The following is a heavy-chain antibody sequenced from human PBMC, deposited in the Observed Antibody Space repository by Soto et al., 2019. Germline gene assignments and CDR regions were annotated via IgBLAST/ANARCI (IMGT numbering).Heavy chain of an antibody. Sequence: LSLTCTVSGVSISSDSFYWAWIRQPPGKGLEWIGIIYYSGDTYYNPSLAGRLTMSVDTSNQFSLTLRSVTAADTALYYCARNQPQRYCSGGTCRPAYGMDVWGQGTTVTVSS. CDR3: ARNQPQRYCSGGTCRPAYGMDV. V-gene: IGHV4-39*01. J-gene: IGHJ6*02. D-gene: IGHD2-15*01. CDR1: GVSISSDSFY. CDR2: IYYSGDT.